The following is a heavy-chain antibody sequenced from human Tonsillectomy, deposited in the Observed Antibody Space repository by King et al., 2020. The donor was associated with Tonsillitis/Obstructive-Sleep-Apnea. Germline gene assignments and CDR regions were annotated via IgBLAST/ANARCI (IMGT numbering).Heavy chain of an antibody. V-gene: IGHV4-59*01. J-gene: IGHJ3*02. CDR1: GGSISTYY. CDR2: IYYSGST. CDR3: ASGGTLRIDAFDI. D-gene: IGHD3-16*01. Sequence: LQLQESGPGLVKPSETLSLTCTVSGGSISTYYWSWIWPPPGKGLEWIGYIYYSGSTNYNPSLKSRVTISVDTSKKQFSLKLSSVTVADTGVYYCASGGTLRIDAFDIWGQGTMVTVSS.